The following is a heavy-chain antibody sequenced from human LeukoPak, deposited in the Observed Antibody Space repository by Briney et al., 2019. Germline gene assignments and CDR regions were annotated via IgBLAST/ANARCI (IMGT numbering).Heavy chain of an antibody. J-gene: IGHJ5*02. CDR2: IYYSGST. D-gene: IGHD3-10*01. V-gene: IGHV4-59*01. CDR3: ARLHFFGSGSYYNCFDP. Sequence: PSETLSLTCTVSGGSFSSYYWSWIPQPPGKGLEWIGYIYYSGSTNYNPSLKSRVTISVDTSKNQFSLKLSSVTAADTAVYYCARLHFFGSGSYYNCFDPWGQGTLVTVSS. CDR1: GGSFSSYY.